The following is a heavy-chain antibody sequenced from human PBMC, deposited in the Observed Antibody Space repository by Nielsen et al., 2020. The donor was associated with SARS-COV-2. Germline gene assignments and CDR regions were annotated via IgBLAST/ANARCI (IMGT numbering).Heavy chain of an antibody. CDR3: ARSQNYDYVWGSYRPYGMDV. D-gene: IGHD3-16*02. CDR2: IYWDDDK. J-gene: IGHJ6*02. Sequence: WLRQPPGKALEWLALIYWDDDKRYSPSLKSRLTISKDTSKSQVVLTMTNMDPVDTATYYCARSQNYDYVWGSYRPYGMDVWGQGTTVTVSS. V-gene: IGHV2-5*02.